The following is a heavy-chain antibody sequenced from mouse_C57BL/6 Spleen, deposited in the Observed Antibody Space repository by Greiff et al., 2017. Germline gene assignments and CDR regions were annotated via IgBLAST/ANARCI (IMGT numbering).Heavy chain of an antibody. J-gene: IGHJ4*01. CDR3: ARDYYGGVGDY. CDR2: INPKYGTT. D-gene: IGHD1-1*01. V-gene: IGHV1-39*01. Sequence: VQLQQSGPELVQPGASVKISCKASGYSFTDYNMNWVKQSKGKSLEWIGVINPKYGTTRSNQKFKGKATLTVDQYSSTAYMQLNSLTSEDSAVYYCARDYYGGVGDYWGQGTSVTVSS. CDR1: GYSFTDYN.